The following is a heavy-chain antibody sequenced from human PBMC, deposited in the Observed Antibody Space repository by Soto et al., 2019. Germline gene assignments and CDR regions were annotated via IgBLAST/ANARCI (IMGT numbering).Heavy chain of an antibody. V-gene: IGHV3-30-3*01. CDR1: GFTFSSYA. D-gene: IGHD6-19*01. CDR2: ISYDGSNK. Sequence: ESGGGVVQPGRSLRLSCAASGFTFSSYAMHWVRQAPGKGLEWVAVISYDGSNKYYADSVKGRFTISRDNSKNTLYLQMNSLRAEDTAVYYCARGPASAGSENFQHWGQGTLVTVSS. J-gene: IGHJ1*01. CDR3: ARGPASAGSENFQH.